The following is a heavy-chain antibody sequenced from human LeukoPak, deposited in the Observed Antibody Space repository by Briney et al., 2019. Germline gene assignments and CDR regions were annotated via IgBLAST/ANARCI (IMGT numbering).Heavy chain of an antibody. CDR2: IYSGGRT. CDR3: ARGPYSNALSYYYYYGMDV. V-gene: IGHV3-66*02. Sequence: GGSLRLSCAASGFTVSGNYMSWVRQAPGKGLEGVSVIYSGGRTYYADSVKGRFTISTDNSKNALYLQMNSLRAEDTAVYYCARGPYSNALSYYYYYGMDVWGQGTTVTVSS. D-gene: IGHD4-11*01. CDR1: GFTVSGNY. J-gene: IGHJ6*02.